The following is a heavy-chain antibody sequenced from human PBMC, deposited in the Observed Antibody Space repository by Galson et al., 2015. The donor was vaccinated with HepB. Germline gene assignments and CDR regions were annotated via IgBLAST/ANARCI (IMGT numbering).Heavy chain of an antibody. CDR3: ARGSGWPPWADY. Sequence: SLRLSCAASGFTFSKYYMSWIRQAPGKGLEWVSYISSSSSYTNYADSVKGRFTISRDNAKNSLYPQMNSLRAEDTAVYYCARGSGWPPWADYWGQGTLVTVSS. D-gene: IGHD6-19*01. CDR1: GFTFSKYY. CDR2: ISSSSSYT. J-gene: IGHJ4*02. V-gene: IGHV3-11*06.